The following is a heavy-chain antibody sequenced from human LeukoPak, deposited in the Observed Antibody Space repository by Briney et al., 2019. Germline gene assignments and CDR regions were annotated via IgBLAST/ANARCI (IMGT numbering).Heavy chain of an antibody. D-gene: IGHD3-16*02. CDR2: IIPIFGTA. V-gene: IGHV1-69*13. J-gene: IGHJ4*02. CDR3: ARDRRELSLYFDY. CDR1: GGTFSSYA. Sequence: ASVKVSCKASGGTFSSYAISWVRQAPGQGLEWMGGIIPIFGTANYAQKFQGRVTITADESTSTAYMELSSLRSEDTAVYYCARDRRELSLYFDYWGQRTLVTVSS.